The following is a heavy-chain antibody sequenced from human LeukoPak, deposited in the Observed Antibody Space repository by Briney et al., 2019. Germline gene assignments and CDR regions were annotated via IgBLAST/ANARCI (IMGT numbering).Heavy chain of an antibody. D-gene: IGHD1-26*01. CDR1: GGSISSSSYY. V-gene: IGHV4-61*01. CDR2: IYYSGST. Sequence: SETLSLTCTVSGGSISSSSYYWSWIRQPPGKGLEWIGYIYYSGSTNYNPSLKSRVTMSVDTSKNQFSLKLSSVTAADTAVYYCARDKWEPRYAFDIWGQGTMVTVSS. CDR3: ARDKWEPRYAFDI. J-gene: IGHJ3*02.